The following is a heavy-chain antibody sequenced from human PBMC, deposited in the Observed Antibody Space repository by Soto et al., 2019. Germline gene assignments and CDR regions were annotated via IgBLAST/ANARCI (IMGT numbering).Heavy chain of an antibody. CDR3: ARAWRLPNWFDP. Sequence: GGSLRLSCAASGFPFSNYGIHWVRQAPGKGLEWVAVISYDGGHKYHADSVKGRFTISRDNSKNTVYLEMNSLRPEDTAIYYCARAWRLPNWFDPWGQGTLVTVSS. V-gene: IGHV3-30*03. D-gene: IGHD1-1*01. CDR1: GFPFSNYG. CDR2: ISYDGGHK. J-gene: IGHJ5*02.